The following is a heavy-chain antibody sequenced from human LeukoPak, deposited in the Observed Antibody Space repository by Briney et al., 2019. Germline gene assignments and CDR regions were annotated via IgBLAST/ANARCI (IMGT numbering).Heavy chain of an antibody. CDR3: AKSNYYDSSGYYAG. D-gene: IGHD3-22*01. V-gene: IGHV3-43*02. Sequence: PGGSLRLSSSASTFTFDDYAMQWVPQAPGKGLEWVSLISGDGGSTYYADSVRGRFTTSRDNSKTSLYLQMNGLRTEDTALYYCAKSNYYDSSGYYAGWGQGTLVTVSS. CDR1: TFTFDDYA. J-gene: IGHJ4*02. CDR2: ISGDGGST.